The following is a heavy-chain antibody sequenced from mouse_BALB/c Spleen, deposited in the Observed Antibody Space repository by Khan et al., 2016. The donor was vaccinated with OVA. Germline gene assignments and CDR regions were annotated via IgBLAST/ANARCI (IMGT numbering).Heavy chain of an antibody. Sequence: EVQLQESGPGLVKPSQSLSLTCTVTGYSITSDYAWNWIRQFPGNKLEWMGYISYSGRTSYNPSLKSRISITRDTSKNQLFLQLNSVTTEDTATYYCARSLTLTTLVATYFDYWGQGTTLTVSS. CDR3: ARSLTLTTLVATYFDY. CDR1: GYSITSDYA. V-gene: IGHV3-2*02. D-gene: IGHD1-1*01. J-gene: IGHJ2*01. CDR2: ISYSGRT.